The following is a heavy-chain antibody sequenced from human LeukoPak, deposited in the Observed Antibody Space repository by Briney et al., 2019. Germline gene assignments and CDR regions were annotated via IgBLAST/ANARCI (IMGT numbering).Heavy chain of an antibody. CDR1: GYTFTRYG. CDR2: ISGYYGNT. V-gene: IGHV1-18*01. CDR3: ARRGPVGGGWGFDY. Sequence: ASVKVSCKASGYTFTRYGISWGRQAPGQGLEWMGWISGYYGNTDSAQNLQGRVTMTRDTSTSTAYMELRSLTSDDTAVYYCARRGPVGGGWGFDYWGQGTLVTVSS. D-gene: IGHD6-19*01. J-gene: IGHJ4*02.